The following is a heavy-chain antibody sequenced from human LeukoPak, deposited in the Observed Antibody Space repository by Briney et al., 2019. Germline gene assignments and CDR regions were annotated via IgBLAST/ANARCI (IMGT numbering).Heavy chain of an antibody. D-gene: IGHD6-19*01. J-gene: IGHJ4*02. CDR3: SKHRIAVAGRSPYFED. Sequence: PGGSLRLSCAASGFTFSSYAMGWVRQAPGKGLESVSTISSSGGHTYYADSVKGRFTISRDNSKNTLYLQMNSLRAEDTAVYYCSKHRIAVAGRSPYFEDWGQGTLVTVSS. CDR2: ISSSGGHT. CDR1: GFTFSSYA. V-gene: IGHV3-23*01.